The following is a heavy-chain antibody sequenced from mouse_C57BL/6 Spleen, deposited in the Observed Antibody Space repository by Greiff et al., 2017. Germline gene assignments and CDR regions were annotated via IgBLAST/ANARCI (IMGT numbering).Heavy chain of an antibody. D-gene: IGHD2-2*01. CDR2: IWSGGST. Sequence: QVQLQQSGPGLVQPSQCLSITCTVSGFSLTSYGVHWVRQSPGKGLEWLGVIWSGGSTVYNAAFISRLSISKDNSKSQVFFKMNSLQADDTAIYYCAREEIYGYDGFAYGGQGTLVTVSA. CDR3: AREEIYGYDGFAY. V-gene: IGHV2-2*01. J-gene: IGHJ3*01. CDR1: GFSLTSYG.